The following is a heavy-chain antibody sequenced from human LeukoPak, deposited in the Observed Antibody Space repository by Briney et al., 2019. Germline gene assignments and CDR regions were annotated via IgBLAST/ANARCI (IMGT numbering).Heavy chain of an antibody. Sequence: PGGSLRLSCAASGFTFSSYGMHWVRQAPGKGLEWVAVIWYDGSNKYYADSVKGRFTISRDNSKNTLYLQMNSLRAEDTAVYYCARERVVVVVPAAMEYYYYGMDVWGKRTTVTVSS. CDR2: IWYDGSNK. J-gene: IGHJ6*04. CDR3: ARERVVVVVPAAMEYYYYGMDV. V-gene: IGHV3-33*01. CDR1: GFTFSSYG. D-gene: IGHD2-2*01.